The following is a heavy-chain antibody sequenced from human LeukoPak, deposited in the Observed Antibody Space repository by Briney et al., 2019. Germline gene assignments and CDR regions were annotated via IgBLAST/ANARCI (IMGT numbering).Heavy chain of an antibody. CDR2: INHSGST. CDR1: GGSFSGYY. D-gene: IGHD2-15*01. CDR3: ARHKCSGGSCYSFDY. V-gene: IGHV4-34*01. Sequence: PSETLSLTCAVYGGSFSGYYWSWIRQPPGKGLEWIGEINHSGSTNYNPSLKSRVTISVDTSKNQFSLKLSSVTAADTAVYYCARHKCSGGSCYSFDYWGQGTLVTVSS. J-gene: IGHJ4*02.